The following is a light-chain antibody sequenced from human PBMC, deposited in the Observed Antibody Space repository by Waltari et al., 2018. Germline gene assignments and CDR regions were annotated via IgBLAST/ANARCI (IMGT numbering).Light chain of an antibody. Sequence: IQLTQSPSFLSASVGDRVTITCRASQGISSYLAWYQQKHGEAPKLLIHGATTLENGVPTRFSGSGSGTDFTLTISTLQPEDFATYYCQQSFTTLWTFGQGTEVEIK. V-gene: IGKV1-9*01. CDR2: GAT. CDR1: QGISSY. CDR3: QQSFTTLWT. J-gene: IGKJ1*01.